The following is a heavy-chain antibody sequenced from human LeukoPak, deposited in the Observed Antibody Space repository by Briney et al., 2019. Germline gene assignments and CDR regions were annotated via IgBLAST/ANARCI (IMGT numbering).Heavy chain of an antibody. V-gene: IGHV3-7*01. Sequence: GGSLRLSCAASGFTFSSYWMSWVRQAPGKGLEWVANIKQDGSEKYYVDSVKGRFTISRDNAKNSLYLQMNSLRAEDTVVYYGARDEGYYDSMYSYWGQGTLVTVSS. CDR1: GFTFSSYW. D-gene: IGHD3-22*01. J-gene: IGHJ4*02. CDR3: ARDEGYYDSMYSY. CDR2: IKQDGSEK.